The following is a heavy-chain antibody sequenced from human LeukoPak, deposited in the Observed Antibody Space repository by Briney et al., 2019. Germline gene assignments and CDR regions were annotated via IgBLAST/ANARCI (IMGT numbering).Heavy chain of an antibody. CDR1: GDSISNYY. CDR2: IYYSGST. V-gene: IGHV4-59*01. D-gene: IGHD1-1*01. CDR3: ARSIVGRMEPFDY. J-gene: IGHJ4*02. Sequence: SETLSLTCTVSGDSISNYYWSWIRQPPGKGLEWIGYIYYSGSTNYNPSLKSRVTMSVGTSKNQFSLKLNSVTAADTAVYYCARSIVGRMEPFDYWGQGTLVTVSS.